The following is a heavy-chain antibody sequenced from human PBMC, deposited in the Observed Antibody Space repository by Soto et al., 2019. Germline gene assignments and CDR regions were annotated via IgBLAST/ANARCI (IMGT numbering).Heavy chain of an antibody. Sequence: QVQLVQSGAEVKKPGASVKVSCKASGYTFTGYFIHWVRQAPGQGLEWMGWINPNSGETKYAQKCQGRVTQTSDPSIKPAHMYLSSLRSDDTAVYDCEMGGGTTLAPLPWGKGPLVTFSP. D-gene: IGHD1-1*01. CDR3: EMGGGTTLAPLP. V-gene: IGHV1-2*02. J-gene: IGHJ5*02. CDR2: INPNSGET. CDR1: GYTFTGYF.